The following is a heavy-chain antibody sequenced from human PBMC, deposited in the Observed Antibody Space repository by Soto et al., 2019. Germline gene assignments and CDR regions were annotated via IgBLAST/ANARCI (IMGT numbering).Heavy chain of an antibody. Sequence: QVQLVQSGAEVKKPGSSVKVSCKASGGTFSSYAISWVRQAPGQGLEWMGGIIPIFGTANYAQKFQGRVTITADKSTSTAYMELSSLRSEDTAVYYCARGEYCSSTSCYYRAAAARPEGFRYWGQGTLVTVSS. CDR3: ARGEYCSSTSCYYRAAAARPEGFRY. V-gene: IGHV1-69*06. CDR2: IIPIFGTA. CDR1: GGTFSSYA. D-gene: IGHD2-2*01. J-gene: IGHJ4*02.